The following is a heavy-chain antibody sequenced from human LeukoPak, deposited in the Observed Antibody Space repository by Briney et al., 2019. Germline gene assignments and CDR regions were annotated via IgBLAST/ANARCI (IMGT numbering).Heavy chain of an antibody. D-gene: IGHD3-10*01. J-gene: IGHJ5*02. CDR1: GGSISSYY. V-gene: IGHV4-59*01. CDR2: IYYSGST. CDR3: ARDRGVNWFDP. Sequence: SETLSLTCTVSGGSISSYYWSWIRQPPGKGLEWIGYIYYSGSTNYNPPLKSRVTISVDTSKNQFSLKLSSVTAADTAVYYCARDRGVNWFDPWGQGTLVTVSS.